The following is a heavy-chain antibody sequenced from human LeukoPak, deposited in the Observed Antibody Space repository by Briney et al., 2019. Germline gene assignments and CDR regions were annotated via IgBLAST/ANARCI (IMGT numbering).Heavy chain of an antibody. CDR2: ITSGSTI. CDR3: AALERVDY. Sequence: KPGGSLRLSCAASGFIFSSYTMNWVRQAPGKGLQWVSSITSGSTIYYADSVKGRFTISRDNAKTSLYLQMNSLRAEDTAVYYCAALERVDYWGQGTLVTVSS. CDR1: GFIFSSYT. D-gene: IGHD1-1*01. J-gene: IGHJ4*02. V-gene: IGHV3-21*01.